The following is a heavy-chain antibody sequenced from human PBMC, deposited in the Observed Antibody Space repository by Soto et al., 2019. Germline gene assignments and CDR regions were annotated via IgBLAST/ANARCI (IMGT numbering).Heavy chain of an antibody. CDR3: AKGDNLGPKTGYAFDP. CDR2: TYFRSKWYN. J-gene: IGHJ5*02. Sequence: SQTLSLTCAISGCSVSSNTASWHCIRQSPSRGLEWPGRTYFRSKWYNDYAFSVKSRIIINPDTSNNQFSLQLNSVTPEDTAVYFCAKGDNLGPKTGYAFDPWGQGIMVTVSS. V-gene: IGHV6-1*01. CDR1: GCSVSSNTAS. D-gene: IGHD5-12*01.